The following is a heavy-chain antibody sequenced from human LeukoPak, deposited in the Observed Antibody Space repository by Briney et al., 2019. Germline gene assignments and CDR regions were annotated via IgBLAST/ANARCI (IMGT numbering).Heavy chain of an antibody. J-gene: IGHJ4*02. D-gene: IGHD2-21*02. CDR1: GGTFSSYA. CDR2: IIPILGIA. Sequence: SVKVSCKASGGTFSSYAISWVRQAPGQGLEWMGRIIPILGIANYAQKFQGRVTITAGKSTSTAYMELSSLRSEDTAVYYCARERGDLIVVVTAVFDYWGQGTLVTVSS. V-gene: IGHV1-69*04. CDR3: ARERGDLIVVVTAVFDY.